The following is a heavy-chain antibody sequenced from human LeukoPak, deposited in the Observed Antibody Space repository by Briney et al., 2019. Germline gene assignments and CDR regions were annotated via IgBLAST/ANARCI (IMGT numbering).Heavy chain of an antibody. V-gene: IGHV3-21*05. CDR1: GFTFTRYA. D-gene: IGHD3-10*01. Sequence: GGSLRLSCAASGFTFTRYAMSWVRQAPGKGLEWVSYISSSSSYTNYADSVKGRFTISRDNAKNSLYLQMNSLRAEDTAVCYCARDSAITMVRGVIWSGLYPDYWGQGTLVTVSS. CDR2: ISSSSSYT. CDR3: ARDSAITMVRGVIWSGLYPDY. J-gene: IGHJ4*02.